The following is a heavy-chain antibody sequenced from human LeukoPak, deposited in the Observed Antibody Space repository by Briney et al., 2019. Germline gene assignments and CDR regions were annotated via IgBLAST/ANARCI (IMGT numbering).Heavy chain of an antibody. CDR2: ISANNNNT. J-gene: IGHJ4*02. D-gene: IGHD2-2*01. CDR1: GYTFTSFD. V-gene: IGHV1-18*01. CDR3: ARALYHTFDY. Sequence: GASVKVSCKASGYTFTSFDIFWVRQATGQGLEWMGWISANNNNTDNVQKLQGRVTMTTDTSTSTAYMELRSLRSDDTAVYYCARALYHTFDYWGQGTLVTVSS.